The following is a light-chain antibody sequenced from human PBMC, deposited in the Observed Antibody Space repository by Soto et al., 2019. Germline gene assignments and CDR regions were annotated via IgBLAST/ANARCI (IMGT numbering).Light chain of an antibody. Sequence: EIVLTQSPGTLSLSPGDRATLSCEASQSVNNNYLAWYQHKPGQAPRLLIYGASSRATGIPDRFSGSGSGIDFTLTIRRLEPEDFAVYYCQQYDTSLPYTFGGGTKVDIK. CDR2: GAS. V-gene: IGKV3-20*01. CDR1: QSVNNNY. J-gene: IGKJ4*01. CDR3: QQYDTSLPYT.